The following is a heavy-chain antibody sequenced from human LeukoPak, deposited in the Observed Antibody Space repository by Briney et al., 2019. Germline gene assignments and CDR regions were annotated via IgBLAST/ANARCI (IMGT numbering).Heavy chain of an antibody. CDR3: ARASGNYYMDV. CDR2: MNPNSGNT. Sequence: ASVKVSCKASGYTFTSYDINWVRQATGQGLEWMGWMNPNSGNTGYAQKFQGRVTITRNTSISTAYMGLSSLRSEDTAVYYCARASGNYYMDVWGKGTTVTVSS. CDR1: GYTFTSYD. J-gene: IGHJ6*03. D-gene: IGHD1-26*01. V-gene: IGHV1-8*03.